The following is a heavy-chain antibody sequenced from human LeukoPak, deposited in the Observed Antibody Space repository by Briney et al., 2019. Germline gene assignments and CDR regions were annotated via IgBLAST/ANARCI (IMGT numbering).Heavy chain of an antibody. D-gene: IGHD3-16*01. CDR3: TRGAGRLIDY. CDR1: GGSISSGDYY. Sequence: SETLSLTCTVSGGSISSGDYYWGWIRQPPGKGLEWIGNMYYSASTYYNPSLKSRVTISADTSKNHFSLKLNSVTTADTAVYYCTRGAGRLIDYWGQGILVTVSS. CDR2: MYYSAST. J-gene: IGHJ4*02. V-gene: IGHV4-39*07.